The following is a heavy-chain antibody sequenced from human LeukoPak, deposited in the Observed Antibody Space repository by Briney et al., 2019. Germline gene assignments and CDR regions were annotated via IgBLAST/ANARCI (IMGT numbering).Heavy chain of an antibody. Sequence: SSVKVSCKASGGTFSSYAISWVRQAPGQGLEWMGRIIPIFGTANYAQKFQGRVTITTDESTSTAYMELSSLRSEDTAVYYCARGPPPRGGSGSYYPFDYWGQGTLVTVS. D-gene: IGHD3-10*01. J-gene: IGHJ4*02. CDR3: ARGPPPRGGSGSYYPFDY. CDR2: IIPIFGTA. V-gene: IGHV1-69*05. CDR1: GGTFSSYA.